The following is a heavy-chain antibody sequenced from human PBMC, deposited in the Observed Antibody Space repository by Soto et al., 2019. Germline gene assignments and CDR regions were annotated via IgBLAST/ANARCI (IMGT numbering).Heavy chain of an antibody. Sequence: QVQLVQSGAEVKKPGASVKVSCKASGYTFTSYDINWVRQATGQCLEWMGWMNPNSGNTGYAQKFQGRVTMTRNTSISTAYMELSSLRSEDTAVYYCARRPKVGYCSSTSCYFNYWGQGTLVTVSS. D-gene: IGHD2-2*01. CDR3: ARRPKVGYCSSTSCYFNY. J-gene: IGHJ4*02. CDR1: GYTFTSYD. V-gene: IGHV1-8*01. CDR2: MNPNSGNT.